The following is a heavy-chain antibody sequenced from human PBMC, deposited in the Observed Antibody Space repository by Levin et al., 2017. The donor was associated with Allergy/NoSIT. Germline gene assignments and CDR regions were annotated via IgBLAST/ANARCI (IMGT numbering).Heavy chain of an antibody. J-gene: IGHJ4*02. V-gene: IGHV3-53*01. D-gene: IGHD4-17*01. CDR1: GFTVSSNY. CDR3: ARHGNNPVTSLDY. CDR2: IYSGGST. Sequence: GGSLRLSCAASGFTVSSNYMSWVRQAPGKGLEWVSVIYSGGSTYYADSVKGRFTISRDNSKNTLYLQMNSLRAEDTAVYYCARHGNNPVTSLDYWGQGTLVTVSS.